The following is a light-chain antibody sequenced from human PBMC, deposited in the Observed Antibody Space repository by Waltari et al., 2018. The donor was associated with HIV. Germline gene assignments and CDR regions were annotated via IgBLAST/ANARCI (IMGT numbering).Light chain of an antibody. CDR3: AAWDDSLNGPV. Sequence: QSVLTQPPSVSEAPRQRVTISCSGSSSNIGNNAVHWYQQLPGQAPKLLIYYDDLLPSGVSDRFSGSKSGTSASLAISGLQSEDEADYYCAAWDDSLNGPVFGGGTKLTVL. V-gene: IGLV1-36*01. CDR1: SSNIGNNA. CDR2: YDD. J-gene: IGLJ2*01.